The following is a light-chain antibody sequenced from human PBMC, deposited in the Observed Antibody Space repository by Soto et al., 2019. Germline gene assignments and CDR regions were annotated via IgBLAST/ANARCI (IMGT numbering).Light chain of an antibody. CDR3: ATCDASLQSWL. Sequence: QSVLTQPPSVSGTPGQRVTISCSGSSSNIGSDLVNWYQQVPGTAPRLLIYTNNQRPSGVPDRFSDSKSGTSASLAISGLQPQTEAHYYCATCDASLQSWLFGGGTKLTVL. CDR2: TNN. V-gene: IGLV1-44*01. CDR1: SSNIGSDL. J-gene: IGLJ3*02.